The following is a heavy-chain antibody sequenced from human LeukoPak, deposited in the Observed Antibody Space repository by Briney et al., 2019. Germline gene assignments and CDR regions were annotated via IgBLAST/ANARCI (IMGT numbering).Heavy chain of an antibody. V-gene: IGHV1-69*05. Sequence: SVKVSCKASGGTFSSYAISWVRQAPGQGLEWMGGIIPIFGTANYAQKFQGRVTITTDESTSTAYMELSSLRSEDTAVYYCGGSSSWEECYYGMDVWGQGTTVTVSS. J-gene: IGHJ6*02. CDR1: GGTFSSYA. D-gene: IGHD6-13*01. CDR2: IIPIFGTA. CDR3: GGSSSWEECYYGMDV.